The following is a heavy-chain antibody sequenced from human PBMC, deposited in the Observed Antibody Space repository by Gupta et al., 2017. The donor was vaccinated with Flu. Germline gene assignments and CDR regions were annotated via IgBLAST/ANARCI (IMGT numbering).Heavy chain of an antibody. CDR3: ARPYCSGGSCYTFFDY. Sequence: QVQLVQSGAEVKKPGASVKVSCKASGYTFTGYYMHWVRQAPGQGLEWMGWINPNSGGTNYAQKFQDRVTMTRDTSISTAYMELSRLRSDDTAVYYCARPYCSGGSCYTFFDYWGQGTLVTVSS. CDR2: INPNSGGT. CDR1: GYTFTGYY. J-gene: IGHJ4*02. D-gene: IGHD2-15*01. V-gene: IGHV1-2*02.